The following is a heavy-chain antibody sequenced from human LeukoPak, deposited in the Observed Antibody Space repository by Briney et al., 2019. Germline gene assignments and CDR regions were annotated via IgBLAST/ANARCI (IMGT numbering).Heavy chain of an antibody. V-gene: IGHV3-23*01. CDR3: AKDHDYGDYPRYYYYYGMDV. CDR1: GFTFSSYA. Sequence: GGSLRLSCAASGFTFSSYAMSWVRQAPGKGLEWVSAISGSGGSTYYADSVKGRFTISRDNSKNTLYLQMNSLRAEDTAVYYCAKDHDYGDYPRYYYYYGMDVWGQGTTVTVSS. D-gene: IGHD4-17*01. CDR2: ISGSGGST. J-gene: IGHJ6*02.